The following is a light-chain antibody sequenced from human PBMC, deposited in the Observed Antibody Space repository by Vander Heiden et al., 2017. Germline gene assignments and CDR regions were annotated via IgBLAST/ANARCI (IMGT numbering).Light chain of an antibody. CDR2: DAS. J-gene: IGKJ4*01. CDR1: QSVSSY. V-gene: IGKV3-11*01. CDR3: QQRSNWLT. Sequence: EIVLTQSPATLSLSPGVRATLSCRASQSVSSYLAWYQQKPGQAPRLLIYDASNRATGIPARFSGSGSGTDFTLTISSLEPEDFAVYYCQQRSNWLTFGGGNKVEIK.